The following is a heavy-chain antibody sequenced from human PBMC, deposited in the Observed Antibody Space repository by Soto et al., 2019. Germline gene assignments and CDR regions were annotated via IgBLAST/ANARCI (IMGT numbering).Heavy chain of an antibody. CDR3: ASAGYCSGGSCYSSFNSPSY. J-gene: IGHJ4*02. CDR2: IIPIFGTA. D-gene: IGHD2-15*01. Sequence: QVQLVQSGAEVKKPGSSVKVSCKASGGTFSSYAISWVRQAPGQGLEWMGGIIPIFGTANYAQKFQGRVTITADESTSTAYMERSSLRSEDTAVYYCASAGYCSGGSCYSSFNSPSYWGQGTLVTVSS. V-gene: IGHV1-69*01. CDR1: GGTFSSYA.